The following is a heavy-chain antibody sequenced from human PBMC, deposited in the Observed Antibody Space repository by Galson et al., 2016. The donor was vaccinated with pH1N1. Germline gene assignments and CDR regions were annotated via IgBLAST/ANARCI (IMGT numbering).Heavy chain of an antibody. V-gene: IGHV3-74*01. CDR1: GFTFSSFG. CDR3: AMVRRMMPGEPTGYFDV. Sequence: SLRLSCAASGFTFSSFGMHWVRQVPGKGLVWVSRISSEGSSVCYADSVKGRFTISRDNARSTLYLEMNSQRAEDTALYYCAMVRRMMPGEPTGYFDVWGQGAWSPSPQ. CDR2: ISSEGSSV. J-gene: IGHJ4*03. D-gene: IGHD7-27*01.